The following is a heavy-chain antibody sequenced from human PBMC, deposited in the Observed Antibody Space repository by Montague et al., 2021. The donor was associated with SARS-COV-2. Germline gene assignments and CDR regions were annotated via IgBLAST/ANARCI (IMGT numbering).Heavy chain of an antibody. V-gene: IGHV3-33*01. J-gene: IGHJ4*02. Sequence: SLRLSCAASGFSFSDYGMHWLRQAPGKGLEWVAVIWSHGSNTDYADSVKGRFTISRDDSKSGLYLQMSSLRGDDTAVYYCARDRGRLQWFSQFDYWGQGSLVTVSS. CDR1: GFSFSDYG. CDR2: IWSHGSNT. CDR3: ARDRGRLQWFSQFDY. D-gene: IGHD3-3*01.